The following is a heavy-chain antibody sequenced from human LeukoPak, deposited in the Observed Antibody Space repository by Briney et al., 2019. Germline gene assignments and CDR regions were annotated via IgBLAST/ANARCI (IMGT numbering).Heavy chain of an antibody. Sequence: GRSLRLSCAASGFTFDDYAMHWVRQAPGKGLEWVSGISWNSGSIGYADSVKGRFTISRDNAKNSLYLQMNSLRAEDTALYYCARDLRGAPDYWGQGTLVTVSS. J-gene: IGHJ4*02. D-gene: IGHD1-26*01. CDR2: ISWNSGSI. CDR1: GFTFDDYA. V-gene: IGHV3-9*01. CDR3: ARDLRGAPDY.